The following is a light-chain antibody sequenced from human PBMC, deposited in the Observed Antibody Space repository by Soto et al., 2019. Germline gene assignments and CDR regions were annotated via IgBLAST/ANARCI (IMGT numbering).Light chain of an antibody. CDR3: SSYTSSSTFPCV. CDR2: DVS. J-gene: IGLJ1*01. Sequence: QSALTQPASVSGSPGQSITISCTGTSSDVGGYNYVSWYQQHPGKAPKVLIYDVSDQPSGVSNRFSGSKSGNTASLTISGLQAEDEADYYCSSYTSSSTFPCVFGTGTKLTVL. CDR1: SSDVGGYNY. V-gene: IGLV2-14*01.